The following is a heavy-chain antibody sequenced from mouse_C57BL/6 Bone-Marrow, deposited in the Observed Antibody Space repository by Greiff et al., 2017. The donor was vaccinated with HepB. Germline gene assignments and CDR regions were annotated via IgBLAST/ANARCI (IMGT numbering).Heavy chain of an antibody. CDR3: ARFSYGSRLYYYAMDY. Sequence: EVQLQQSVAELVRPGASVKLSCTASGFNIKNTYMHWVKQRPEQGLEWIGRIDPANGNTKYAPKFQGKATITADTSSNTAYRQLISLTSEDTAIYYGARFSYGSRLYYYAMDYWGQGTSVTVSS. J-gene: IGHJ4*01. CDR2: IDPANGNT. CDR1: GFNIKNTY. V-gene: IGHV14-3*01. D-gene: IGHD1-1*01.